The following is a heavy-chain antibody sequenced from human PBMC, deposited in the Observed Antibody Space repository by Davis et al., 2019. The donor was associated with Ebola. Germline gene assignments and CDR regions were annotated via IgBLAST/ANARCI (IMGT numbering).Heavy chain of an antibody. J-gene: IGHJ4*02. D-gene: IGHD2-21*02. CDR1: GGSISSGDYF. V-gene: IGHV4-30-4*01. Sequence: MPSETLSLTCTVSGGSISSGDYFWSWIRQPPGKGLEWIGYIHYSGSTYYNPSLKSRVTTSVDTSKNQFSLKLSSVTAADTAVYYCARRLGGGDCYSRWGQGILVTVSS. CDR2: IHYSGST. CDR3: ARRLGGGDCYSR.